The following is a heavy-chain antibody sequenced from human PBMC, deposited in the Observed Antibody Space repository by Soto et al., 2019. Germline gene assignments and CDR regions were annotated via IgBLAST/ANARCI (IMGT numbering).Heavy chain of an antibody. CDR1: GGSISSGDYY. CDR3: ARGDSSSWYGYYYYGMDV. CDR2: IYYSGST. J-gene: IGHJ6*02. D-gene: IGHD6-13*01. V-gene: IGHV4-30-4*01. Sequence: SETLSLTCTVSGGSISSGDYYWSWIRQPPGKGLEWIGYIYYSGSTYYNPSLKSRVTISVDTSKNQFSLKLSSVTAADTAVYYCARGDSSSWYGYYYYGMDVWGQGTTVTVSS.